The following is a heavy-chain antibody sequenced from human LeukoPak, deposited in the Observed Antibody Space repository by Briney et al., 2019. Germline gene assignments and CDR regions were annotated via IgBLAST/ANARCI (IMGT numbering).Heavy chain of an antibody. D-gene: IGHD1-26*01. CDR2: IYYDGRNK. Sequence: GRSLRLSCAASGFIFSNYGIHWVRQAPGKGLEWVAVIYYDGRNKFYADSVKGRFTISRDNAKNSLYLQINSLRADDTAVYYCARSHQRVGIEDYWGQGTLVTVSS. V-gene: IGHV3-33*01. J-gene: IGHJ4*02. CDR1: GFIFSNYG. CDR3: ARSHQRVGIEDY.